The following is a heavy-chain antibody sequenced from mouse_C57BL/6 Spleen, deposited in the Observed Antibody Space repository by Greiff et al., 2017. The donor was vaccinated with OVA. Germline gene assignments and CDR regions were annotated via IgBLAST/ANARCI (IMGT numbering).Heavy chain of an antibody. CDR2: IRNKANNHAT. V-gene: IGHV6-6*01. Sequence: EVQRVESGGGLVQPGGSMKLSCAASGFTFSDAWMDWVRQSPEKGLEWVAEIRNKANNHATYYAESVKGRFTISRDDSKSSVYLQMNSLRAEDTGIYYCTRSVVATDWYFDVWGTGTTVTVSS. D-gene: IGHD1-1*01. J-gene: IGHJ1*03. CDR3: TRSVVATDWYFDV. CDR1: GFTFSDAW.